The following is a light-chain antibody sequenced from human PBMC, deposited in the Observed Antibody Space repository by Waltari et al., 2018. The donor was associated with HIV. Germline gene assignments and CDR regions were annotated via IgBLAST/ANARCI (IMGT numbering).Light chain of an antibody. Sequence: QPPSVSGAPGQRVTISCTGSSSNIGAGYDVHWYQQLPGTAPKLLIYGNSNRPSGVPDRFSGSKSGTSASLAITGLQAEDEADYYCQSYDSSLGVFGTGTKVTVL. CDR1: SSNIGAGYD. CDR3: QSYDSSLGV. CDR2: GNS. J-gene: IGLJ1*01. V-gene: IGLV1-40*01.